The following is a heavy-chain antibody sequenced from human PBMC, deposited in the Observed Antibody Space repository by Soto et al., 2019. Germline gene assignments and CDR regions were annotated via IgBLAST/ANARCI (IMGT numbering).Heavy chain of an antibody. J-gene: IGHJ4*02. V-gene: IGHV2-5*02. CDR1: GFSLSTSGVG. CDR2: IYWDDDK. D-gene: IGHD3-16*01. Sequence: QITLKESGPPLVKPTQTLTLTCTFSGFSLSTSGVGVGWIRQPPGKAMEWLALIYWDDDKRYSPSLKSRLTITKDTSKNPVVLTMTNMDPVDTATYSCAHIHLSPYVYYFAYWGQGTLVTVSS. CDR3: AHIHLSPYVYYFAY.